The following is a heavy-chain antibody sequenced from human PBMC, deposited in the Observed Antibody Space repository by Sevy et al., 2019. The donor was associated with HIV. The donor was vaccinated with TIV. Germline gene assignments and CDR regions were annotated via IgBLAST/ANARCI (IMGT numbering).Heavy chain of an antibody. CDR1: GFTFSSYE. V-gene: IGHV3-48*03. Sequence: GGSLRLSCAASGFTFSSYEMNWVRQAPGKGLEWVSYISSSGSTIYYADSVKGRFTISRDNAKNSLYLQMNGLRAEETAVYYCARDHIRLGDFWSGYNGMDVWGQGTTVTVSS. J-gene: IGHJ6*02. CDR3: ARDHIRLGDFWSGYNGMDV. D-gene: IGHD3-3*01. CDR2: ISSSGSTI.